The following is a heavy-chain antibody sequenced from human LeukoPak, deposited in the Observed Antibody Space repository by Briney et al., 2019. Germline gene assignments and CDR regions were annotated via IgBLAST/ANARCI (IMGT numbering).Heavy chain of an antibody. CDR3: ARNLGSGYSYLFDY. CDR2: VYNSEYT. Sequence: SETLSLTCTVTGGSSSGYYWSWIRQPPGKGLGWIGYVYNSEYTSYNPSLRSRVSISFDTSENQFSLSLTSVTAADTAVYYCARNLGSGYSYLFDYWGQGTLVTVSS. J-gene: IGHJ4*02. CDR1: GGSSSGYY. D-gene: IGHD2-15*01. V-gene: IGHV4-59*08.